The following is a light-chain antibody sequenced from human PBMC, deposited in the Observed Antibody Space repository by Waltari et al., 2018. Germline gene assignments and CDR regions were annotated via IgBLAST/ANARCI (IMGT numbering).Light chain of an antibody. CDR2: WAS. CDR1: QSVLYCSNNKNY. Sequence: DIVMTQSPDSLAVSLGERATINCKSSQSVLYCSNNKNYLAWYQQKPGQPPKLLIYWASTRESGVPDRFSGSGSGTDFTLTISSLQAEDVAVYYCQQCYSTPWTFGQGTKVEIK. V-gene: IGKV4-1*01. J-gene: IGKJ1*01. CDR3: QQCYSTPWT.